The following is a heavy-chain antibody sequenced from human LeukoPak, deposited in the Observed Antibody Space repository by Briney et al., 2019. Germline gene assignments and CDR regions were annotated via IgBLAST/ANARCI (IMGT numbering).Heavy chain of an antibody. J-gene: IGHJ1*01. Sequence: GGSLTLSCVVSGFRFSSYWMSWVRQAPGKEPEWVANIKEDGSEKYYEDSVRGRFTISRDNAKNTLFLDMNSLRAEDTAVFYCATDQDHGYFRHWGQGSLVTVSS. CDR2: IKEDGSEK. CDR1: GFRFSSYW. CDR3: ATDQDHGYFRH. V-gene: IGHV3-7*01. D-gene: IGHD4-17*01.